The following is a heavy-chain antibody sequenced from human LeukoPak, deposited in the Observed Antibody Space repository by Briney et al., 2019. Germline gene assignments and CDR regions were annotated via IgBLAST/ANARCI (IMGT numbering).Heavy chain of an antibody. CDR3: AAEVGYSSSWYGMDV. D-gene: IGHD6-13*01. CDR1: GFTFTSSA. V-gene: IGHV1-58*02. J-gene: IGHJ6*02. Sequence: SVKVSCKASGFTFTSSAMQWVRQARGQRLEWIGWIVVGGGNTNYAQKFQERVTITRDMSTSTAYMELSSLRSEDTAVYYCAAEVGYSSSWYGMDVWGQGTTVTVSS. CDR2: IVVGGGNT.